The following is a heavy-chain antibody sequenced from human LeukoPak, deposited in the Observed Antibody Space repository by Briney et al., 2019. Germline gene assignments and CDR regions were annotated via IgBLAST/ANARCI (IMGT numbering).Heavy chain of an antibody. CDR3: ARDGPGGEDQWLVERGAFDI. D-gene: IGHD6-19*01. CDR1: GGSISSSSYY. V-gene: IGHV4-39*07. J-gene: IGHJ3*02. CDR2: IYYSGST. Sequence: SETLSLTCTVSGGSISSSSYYWGWIRQPPGKGLEWIGSIYYSGSTYYNPSLKSRVTISVDTSKNQFSLKLSSVTAADTAVYYCARDGPGGEDQWLVERGAFDIWGQGTMVTVSS.